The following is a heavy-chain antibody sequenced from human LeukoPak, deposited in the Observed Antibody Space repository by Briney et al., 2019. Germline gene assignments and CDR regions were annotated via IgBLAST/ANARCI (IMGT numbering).Heavy chain of an antibody. CDR3: AKDLYPRAAAADY. J-gene: IGHJ4*02. V-gene: IGHV3-30*18. CDR1: GFTFSSYG. CDR2: ISYDGSNK. D-gene: IGHD6-13*01. Sequence: GRSLRLSCAASGFTFSSYGMHWVRQAPGKGLEWVAVISYDGSNKYYADSVKGRFTISRDNSKNTLYLQMNSLRAEDTAVYYRAKDLYPRAAAADYWGQGTLVTVSS.